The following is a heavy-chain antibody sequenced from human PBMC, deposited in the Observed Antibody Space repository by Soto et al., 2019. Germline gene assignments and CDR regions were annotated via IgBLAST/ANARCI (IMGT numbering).Heavy chain of an antibody. V-gene: IGHV1-46*01. CDR2: IDPSGGGT. CDR1: VYTFTSYY. D-gene: IGHD2-15*01. J-gene: IGHJ5*02. Sequence: QVQLVQSGAEVKKPGALVKVSCKASVYTFTSYYMHWVRQAPGQGLEWMGIIDPSGGGTSYAQKFQGRLTMTRDTFTTTVYMELSSLRSEDTAVYYCAIDRVDCSGGNCWRSVEDTWGQGTLVTVS. CDR3: AIDRVDCSGGNCWRSVEDT.